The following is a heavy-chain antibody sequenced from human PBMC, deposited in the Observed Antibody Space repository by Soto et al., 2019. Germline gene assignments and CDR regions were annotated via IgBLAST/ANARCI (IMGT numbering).Heavy chain of an antibody. CDR3: ARSMETNYFYCMDV. J-gene: IGHJ6*02. CDR2: IIPMFGKP. V-gene: IGHV1-69*13. CDR1: GGTFRRSA. Sequence: SVKISCKASGGTFRRSAITWVRQAPGQGLEWMGGIIPMFGKPNYAEKFLGRVTITADEATRTAYMEVSSLKSEDTAVYYCARSMETNYFYCMDVWG. D-gene: IGHD2-8*01.